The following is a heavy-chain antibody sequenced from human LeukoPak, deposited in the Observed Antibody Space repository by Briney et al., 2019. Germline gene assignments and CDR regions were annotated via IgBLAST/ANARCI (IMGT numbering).Heavy chain of an antibody. CDR1: GFTFSTYG. CDR2: IGADGSTT. J-gene: IGHJ3*01. V-gene: IGHV3-33*01. Sequence: GGSLRLSCAASGFTFSTYGMDWVRQAPGKGLEWVAVIGADGSTTYYAESVKGRFTISRDNSKSTLFLQMNSLRAEDTAVYYCARPRLFKGVFEDWGQGTMVTVSS. D-gene: IGHD2-8*01. CDR3: ARPRLFKGVFED.